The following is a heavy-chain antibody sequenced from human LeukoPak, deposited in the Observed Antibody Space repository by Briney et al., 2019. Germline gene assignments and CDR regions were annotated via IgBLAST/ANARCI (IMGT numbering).Heavy chain of an antibody. V-gene: IGHV3-23*01. Sequence: EGSLRLSCAASGFTFSSYVMSWVRQAPGKGLEWVSVISGSGDSTYYADSVKGRFTISRDNSKNTLYVQMNSLRAEDTAVYYCAKSPSDGYNFYDYWGQGTLVTVSS. J-gene: IGHJ4*02. CDR2: ISGSGDST. CDR3: AKSPSDGYNFYDY. CDR1: GFTFSSYV. D-gene: IGHD5-24*01.